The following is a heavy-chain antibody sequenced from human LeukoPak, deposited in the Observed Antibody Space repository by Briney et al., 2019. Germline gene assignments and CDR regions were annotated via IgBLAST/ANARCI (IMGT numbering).Heavy chain of an antibody. Sequence: GGSLRLSCAASGFTFSSYSMNWVRQAPGKGLEWVSSISSSSSYIYYADSVKGRFTISRDNAKNSLYLQMNSLRAEDTAVYYCARVVDVRAFDIWGQGTMVTVSS. CDR1: GFTFSSYS. V-gene: IGHV3-21*01. CDR2: ISSSSSYI. CDR3: ARVVDVRAFDI. J-gene: IGHJ3*02. D-gene: IGHD3/OR15-3a*01.